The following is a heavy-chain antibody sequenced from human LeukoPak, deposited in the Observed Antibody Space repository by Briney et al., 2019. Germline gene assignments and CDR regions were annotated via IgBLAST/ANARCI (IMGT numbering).Heavy chain of an antibody. CDR1: GITFSIYT. V-gene: IGHV3-30*02. CDR2: IRYDGTNK. CDR3: ARTYSGSYYADY. Sequence: GGSLRLSCAASGITFSIYTMHWVRQAPGKGLEWVAFIRYDGTNKYYADSVKGRFTISRDNSKNTLYLQMNSLRAEDTAMYYCARTYSGSYYADYWGQGTLVSVSS. J-gene: IGHJ4*02. D-gene: IGHD1-26*01.